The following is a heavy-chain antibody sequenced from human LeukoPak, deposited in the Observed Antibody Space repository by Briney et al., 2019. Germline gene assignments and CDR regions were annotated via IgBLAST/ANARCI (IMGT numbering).Heavy chain of an antibody. Sequence: PGGSLRLSCAASGFTFSSYAMHWVRQAPGKGLEWVAVISYDGSNKYYADSVKGRFTISRDNSKNTLYLQMNSLRAEDTAVYYCARETRCSWLDYWGQGTLVTVSS. J-gene: IGHJ4*02. D-gene: IGHD6-13*01. CDR1: GFTFSSYA. V-gene: IGHV3-30*04. CDR3: ARETRCSWLDY. CDR2: ISYDGSNK.